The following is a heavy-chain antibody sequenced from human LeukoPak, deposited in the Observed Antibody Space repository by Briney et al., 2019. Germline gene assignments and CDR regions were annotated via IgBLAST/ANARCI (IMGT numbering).Heavy chain of an antibody. V-gene: IGHV3-74*01. CDR1: GFTFSTYC. J-gene: IGHJ5*02. CDR2: INSDGSTT. Sequence: GGSLRLSCAASGFTFSTYCMHWVRQAPGKGLVWVSRINSDGSTTSYADSVKGRFTISRDNAKNTLYLQMNSLRVEDTAVYYCAREASNWFDPWGQGTLVTVSS. CDR3: AREASNWFDP.